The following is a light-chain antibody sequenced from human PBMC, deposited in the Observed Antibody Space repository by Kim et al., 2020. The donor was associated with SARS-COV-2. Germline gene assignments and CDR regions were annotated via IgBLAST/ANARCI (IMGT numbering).Light chain of an antibody. J-gene: IGKJ2*01. CDR3: PQYGSSPRT. Sequence: EIVLTQSPGTLSLSPGERATLSCRASQSVSSSYLAWYQQKPGQAPRLLIYGASSRATGIPDRFSGSGSGTDFTLTISRLEPEDFAVYYWPQYGSSPRTFGKGPKLEI. V-gene: IGKV3-20*01. CDR2: GAS. CDR1: QSVSSSY.